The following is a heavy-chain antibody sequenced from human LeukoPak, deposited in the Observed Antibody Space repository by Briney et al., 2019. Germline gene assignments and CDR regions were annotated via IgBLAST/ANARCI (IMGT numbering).Heavy chain of an antibody. CDR1: GFTFSRYS. Sequence: GGSLRLSCAASGFTFSRYSMNWVRQAPGEGLEWVSSISSSSRYIYYADSVKGRFTISRDNAKTSLYLQMNSLRDEETVVYYCARDTAIAVIDKFDYWGQGTLVTVSS. D-gene: IGHD5-18*01. V-gene: IGHV3-21*01. CDR3: ARDTAIAVIDKFDY. J-gene: IGHJ4*02. CDR2: ISSSSRYI.